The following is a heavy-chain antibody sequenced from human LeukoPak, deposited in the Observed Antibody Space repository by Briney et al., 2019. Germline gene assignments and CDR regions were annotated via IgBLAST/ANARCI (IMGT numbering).Heavy chain of an antibody. CDR1: GRSISSYY. CDR2: INYSGSI. Sequence: SETLSRTCTVSGRSISSYYCSWIRQPPGKGLEWIGYINYSGSINYNPSLKSRVTISVGTSKNKSSLKLSSVTAADTAVYYCARTYIVGATDAFDIWGQGTMVTVSS. CDR3: ARTYIVGATDAFDI. J-gene: IGHJ3*02. V-gene: IGHV4-59*13. D-gene: IGHD1-26*01.